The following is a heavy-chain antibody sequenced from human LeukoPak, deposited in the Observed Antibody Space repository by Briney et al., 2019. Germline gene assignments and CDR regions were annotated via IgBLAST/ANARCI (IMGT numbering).Heavy chain of an antibody. CDR2: VYYTGST. Sequence: SETLSLTCTVSGDTISRHNYYWDWVRQPPGKGLEWIGSVYYTGSTYFSPSLKSRVTMSIDTSKNQFSLHPSSMNPTDTAVYYCVRLKAVAGHRGGFDMGGRGTMVTVPS. CDR3: VRLKAVAGHRGGFDM. CDR1: GDTISRHNYY. J-gene: IGHJ3*02. V-gene: IGHV4-39*07. D-gene: IGHD6-19*01.